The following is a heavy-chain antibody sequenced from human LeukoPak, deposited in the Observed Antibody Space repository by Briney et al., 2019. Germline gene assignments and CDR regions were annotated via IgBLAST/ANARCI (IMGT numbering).Heavy chain of an antibody. D-gene: IGHD1-1*01. Sequence: GGSLRLSCAASGLTFSESWMTWVRQVPGQGLEWVAHINHEGGGIQYVDSVKGRFTISRDNAKGSVYLQMNSLRAEDTAIYHCATYINWVAGDVWGQGTTVIVSS. CDR2: INHEGGGI. J-gene: IGHJ6*02. CDR1: GLTFSESW. CDR3: ATYINWVAGDV. V-gene: IGHV3-7*01.